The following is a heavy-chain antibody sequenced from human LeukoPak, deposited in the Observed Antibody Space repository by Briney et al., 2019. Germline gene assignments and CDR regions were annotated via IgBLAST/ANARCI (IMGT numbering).Heavy chain of an antibody. V-gene: IGHV3-20*04. CDR3: AKAWIEIWALDS. Sequence: PGGSLRPSCAGSGFTFSSYWMHWVRQAPGKGLEWVSGIDWNGGRRGYADSVKGRFTISRDNAKNSLYLQMNSLRDEDTAFYYCAKAWIEIWALDSWGQGTLVTVSS. J-gene: IGHJ4*02. CDR1: GFTFSSYW. D-gene: IGHD5-18*01. CDR2: IDWNGGRR.